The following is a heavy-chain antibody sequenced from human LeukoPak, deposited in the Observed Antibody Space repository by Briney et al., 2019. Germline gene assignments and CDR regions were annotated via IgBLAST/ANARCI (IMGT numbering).Heavy chain of an antibody. D-gene: IGHD3-9*01. V-gene: IGHV3-20*04. CDR3: ARGFDGNFDY. CDR1: GFAFDDYG. J-gene: IGHJ4*02. Sequence: GGSLRLSCAASGFAFDDYGMSWVRQAAAKGLEWVSGINWNGANTDYADSVKGRFTISRDNAKNSLYLQMNSLRAEDTALYYCARGFDGNFDYWGQGTLVTVSP. CDR2: INWNGANT.